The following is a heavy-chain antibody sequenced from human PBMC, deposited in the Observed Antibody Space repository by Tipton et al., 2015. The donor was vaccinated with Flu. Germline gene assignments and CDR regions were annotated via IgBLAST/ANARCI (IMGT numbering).Heavy chain of an antibody. J-gene: IGHJ4*02. CDR2: FYHSRST. CDR3: ARHTGDSVRGVIDY. V-gene: IGHV4-38-2*01. CDR1: GYSISSGYY. D-gene: IGHD3-10*02. Sequence: TLSLTCAVSGYSISSGYYWGWLRQSPGKGLEWIGSFYHSRSTYYNPSLKSRVTISEDTSKNQFSLKLSSVTAADTAVYYCARHTGDSVRGVIDYWGQGNPGHRLL.